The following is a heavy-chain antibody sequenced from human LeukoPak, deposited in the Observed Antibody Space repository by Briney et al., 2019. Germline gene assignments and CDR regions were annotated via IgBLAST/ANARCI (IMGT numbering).Heavy chain of an antibody. D-gene: IGHD4-17*01. CDR1: GYTFTSYG. J-gene: IGHJ4*02. CDR2: ISAYNGNT. Sequence: GASVKVSCKASGYTFTSYGISWVRQAPGQGLEWMGWISAYNGNTNYAQKPQGRVTMTTDTSTSTAYMELRSLRSDDTAVYYCARDLRGDYGDYVLCDYWGQGTLVTVSS. V-gene: IGHV1-18*04. CDR3: ARDLRGDYGDYVLCDY.